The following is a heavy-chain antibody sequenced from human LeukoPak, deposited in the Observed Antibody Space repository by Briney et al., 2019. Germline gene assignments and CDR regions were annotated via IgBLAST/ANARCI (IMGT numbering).Heavy chain of an antibody. V-gene: IGHV3-9*01. Sequence: GGSLRLSCEAYGFTFDDYAMHWVRHAPGKGLESVCGITCNTGSIGYADSVKGRLTISTDNARNALYLQMSTLRAVDTPLYYCVASGMLVARIGYWGPGDLGSVSS. CDR1: GFTFDDYA. D-gene: IGHD5-12*01. CDR3: VASGMLVARIGY. CDR2: ITCNTGSI. J-gene: IGHJ4*02.